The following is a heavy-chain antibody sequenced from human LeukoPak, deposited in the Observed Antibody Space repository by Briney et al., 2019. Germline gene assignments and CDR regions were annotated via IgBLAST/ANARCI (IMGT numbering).Heavy chain of an antibody. D-gene: IGHD3-3*01. CDR1: GGSFSDYF. Sequence: SETLSLTCAVYGGSFSDYFWNWIRQPPGKGLEWIGEINHGGGTRHNPSLKSRATISVDTSKKQFSLNLTSVTAADTAVYYCARGQLGYDFWSGYYDRDFDYWGQGTLVTVSS. CDR3: ARGQLGYDFWSGYYDRDFDY. V-gene: IGHV4-34*04. J-gene: IGHJ4*02. CDR2: INHGGGT.